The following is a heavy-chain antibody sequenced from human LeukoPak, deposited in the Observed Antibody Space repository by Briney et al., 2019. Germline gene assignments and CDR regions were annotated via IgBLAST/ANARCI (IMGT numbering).Heavy chain of an antibody. CDR3: ATHKGGNSPFDY. Sequence: PSETLSLTCTVSGGSISSSSYSWGWIRQPLGKGLEWIGTIYYSGSTYYNPSLKSRVTISVDTSKSQLSLKLTSVTAADTAVYYCATHKGGNSPFDYWGQGTLVTVPS. V-gene: IGHV4-39*01. D-gene: IGHD4-23*01. CDR2: IYYSGST. J-gene: IGHJ4*02. CDR1: GGSISSSSYS.